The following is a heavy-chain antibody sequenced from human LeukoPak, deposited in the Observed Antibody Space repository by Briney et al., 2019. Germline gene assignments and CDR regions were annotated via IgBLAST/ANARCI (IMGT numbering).Heavy chain of an antibody. CDR1: GASISSYY. CDR3: ARHWVGTELTTSYPFDY. CDR2: IYYSGST. D-gene: IGHD4-11*01. Sequence: SETLSLTCSVSGASISSYYWSWIRQPPGKGLEWIGYIYYSGSTNYNPSLKSRVTMSVDTSRNQFSLNLNSVTATDTAVYYCARHWVGTELTTSYPFDYGGKEPLVTVSS. V-gene: IGHV4-59*08. J-gene: IGHJ4*02.